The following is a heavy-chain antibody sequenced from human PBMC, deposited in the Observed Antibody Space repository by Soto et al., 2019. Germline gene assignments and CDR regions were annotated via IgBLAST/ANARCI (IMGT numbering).Heavy chain of an antibody. V-gene: IGHV3-30-3*01. D-gene: IGHD1-26*01. Sequence: QVQLVESGGGVVQPGRSLILSCAASGFTFSAYTMHWVRQPPGKGLEWVAVISYDGNNERYTDPVKGRFTVSRDNSKSTLYLQMNSLKSEDTAVYYCARDGYSGRSDGFDIWGQGTMVTVSS. CDR1: GFTFSAYT. J-gene: IGHJ3*02. CDR2: ISYDGNNE. CDR3: ARDGYSGRSDGFDI.